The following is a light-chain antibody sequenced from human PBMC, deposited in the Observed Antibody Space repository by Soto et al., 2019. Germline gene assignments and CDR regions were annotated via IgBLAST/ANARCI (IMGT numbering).Light chain of an antibody. CDR1: SGHSSYT. V-gene: IGLV4-69*01. Sequence: QSVLTQSPSASASLGASVKLTCTLSSGHSSYTIAWHQQQPDKGPRYLMNLDSDGSHYKGDVIPDRFSGSSSGAERYLTISSLQSEDEADYYCQTWATGPDWVFGGGTKLTVL. CDR3: QTWATGPDWV. J-gene: IGLJ3*02. CDR2: LDSDGSH.